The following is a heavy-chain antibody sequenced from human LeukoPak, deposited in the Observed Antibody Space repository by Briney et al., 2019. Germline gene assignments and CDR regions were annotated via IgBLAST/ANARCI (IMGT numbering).Heavy chain of an antibody. D-gene: IGHD2-2*01. J-gene: IGHJ4*02. V-gene: IGHV3-20*04. CDR1: GFAFAEHG. CDR2: INWSGGST. Sequence: RGSLRLSCTASGFAFAEHGMSWVRQVPGKGLEWVSGINWSGGSTGYADPLRGRFTISRDNAKNSLYLQMDSLRAEDTALYYCARAPITSPFYFDYWGQGTLVTVSS. CDR3: ARAPITSPFYFDY.